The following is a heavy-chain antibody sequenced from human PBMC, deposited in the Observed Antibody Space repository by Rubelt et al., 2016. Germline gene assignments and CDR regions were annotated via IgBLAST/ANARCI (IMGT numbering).Heavy chain of an antibody. D-gene: IGHD6-19*01. V-gene: IGHV1-18*01. CDR3: ARRVTSGWHQNDC. CDR2: ISVYNGHT. CDR1: GYTFTSYG. Sequence: QVQLVQSGAEVKKPGASVKVSCKASGYTFTSYGISWVRQAPGQGLEWVGWISVYNGHTNYAQKLQGRVTMTTDTSTTTASMELKNLRSDDTAMHYCARRVTSGWHQNDCWGQGTRVTVSS. J-gene: IGHJ4*02.